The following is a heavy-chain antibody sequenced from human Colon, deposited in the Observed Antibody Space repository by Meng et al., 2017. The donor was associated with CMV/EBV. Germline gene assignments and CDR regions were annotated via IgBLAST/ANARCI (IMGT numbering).Heavy chain of an antibody. CDR1: CYTFNSYG. V-gene: IGHV1-18*01. CDR3: ALAITMVRGVIITGEYFQH. J-gene: IGHJ1*01. D-gene: IGHD3-10*01. CDR2: ISAYNDNT. Sequence: ASFMVSCYASCYTFNSYGIIWVRQAPGQGLEWMVWISAYNDNTNYAQKLQGRVTMTTDTATSTAYMELRSLRSDDTAVYYCALAITMVRGVIITGEYFQHWGQGTLVTVSS.